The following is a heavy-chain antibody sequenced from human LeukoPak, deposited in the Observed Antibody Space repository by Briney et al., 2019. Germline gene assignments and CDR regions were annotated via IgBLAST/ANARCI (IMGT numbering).Heavy chain of an antibody. Sequence: GASVKVSCKASGGTFSSYAISWVRQAPGQGLEWMGGIIPIFGTANYAQKFQGRVTITADKSTSTAYMELSSLRSEDTAVYYCARPALGDSSGYVYAFDIWGQGTMVTVSS. CDR3: ARPALGDSSGYVYAFDI. CDR2: IIPIFGTA. V-gene: IGHV1-69*06. J-gene: IGHJ3*02. CDR1: GGTFSSYA. D-gene: IGHD3-22*01.